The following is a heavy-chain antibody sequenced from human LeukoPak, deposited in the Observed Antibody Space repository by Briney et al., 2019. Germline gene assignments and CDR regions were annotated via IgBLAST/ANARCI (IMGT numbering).Heavy chain of an antibody. CDR3: ARDWYYYDSSGYYPGY. V-gene: IGHV1-2*02. D-gene: IGHD3-22*01. CDR2: INPNSGGT. J-gene: IGHJ4*02. Sequence: ASVKVSCKASGYTFTGYYMHWVRQAPGQGLEWMGWINPNSGGTSYAQKFQGRVTMTRDTSISTAYMELSRLRSDDTAVYYCARDWYYYDSSGYYPGYWGQGTLVTVSS. CDR1: GYTFTGYY.